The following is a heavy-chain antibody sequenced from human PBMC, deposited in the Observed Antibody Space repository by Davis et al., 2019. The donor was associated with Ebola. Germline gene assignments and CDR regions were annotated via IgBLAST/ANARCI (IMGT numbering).Heavy chain of an antibody. J-gene: IGHJ5*02. CDR1: GGTFSSYA. V-gene: IGHV1-69*13. CDR3: ATHRLGYCSGGSCYNWFDP. CDR2: IIPIFGTA. D-gene: IGHD2-15*01. Sequence: SVKVSCKASGGTFSSYAISWVRQAPGQGLEWMGGIIPIFGTANYAQKFQGRVTITADESTSTAYMELSSLRSEDTAVYYCATHRLGYCSGGSCYNWFDPWGQGTLVTVSS.